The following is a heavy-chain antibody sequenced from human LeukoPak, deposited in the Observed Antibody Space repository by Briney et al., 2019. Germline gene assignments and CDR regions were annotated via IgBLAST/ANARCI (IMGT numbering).Heavy chain of an antibody. J-gene: IGHJ3*02. CDR1: SSSISSGYY. Sequence: SETLSLTCAVSSSSISSGYYWGWIRQPPGKGLEWIGSIYHSGSTYYNPSLKSRVTISVDTSKNQFSLKLSSVTAADTAVYYCARELIVVVPAASYHEAFDIWGQGTMVTVSS. V-gene: IGHV4-38-2*02. CDR3: ARELIVVVPAASYHEAFDI. D-gene: IGHD2-2*01. CDR2: IYHSGST.